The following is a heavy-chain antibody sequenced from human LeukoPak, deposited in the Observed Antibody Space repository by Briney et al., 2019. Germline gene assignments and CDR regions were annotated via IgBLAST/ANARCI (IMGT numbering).Heavy chain of an antibody. CDR3: ARRSPYSTGWSSYFDY. Sequence: SGTLSLTCAVSGGSISSTNWWSWVRQPPGKGLEWIGEIYRSGTTNYKPSLKSRVTISLDESRNHFSLKLTSVTAADSAVYYCARRSPYSTGWSSYFDYWGQGALVTVSS. V-gene: IGHV4-4*02. D-gene: IGHD6-19*01. CDR2: IYRSGTT. J-gene: IGHJ4*02. CDR1: GGSISSTNW.